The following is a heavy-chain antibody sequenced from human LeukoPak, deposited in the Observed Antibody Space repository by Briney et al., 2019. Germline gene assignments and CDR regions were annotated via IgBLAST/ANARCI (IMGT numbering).Heavy chain of an antibody. CDR1: GFTLDDCC. D-gene: IGHD2-2*01. Sequence: GGSLRLSCAASGFTLDDCCMSWVRQAPGKGLEWGSGINWNVSSTGYTDSVKGRFTISRDNAKNSLYMQLNSLRADDPALYYCAVYCSRNTYPFHYWGQGTLVTVSS. J-gene: IGHJ4*02. CDR3: AVYCSRNTYPFHY. V-gene: IGHV3-20*04. CDR2: INWNVSST.